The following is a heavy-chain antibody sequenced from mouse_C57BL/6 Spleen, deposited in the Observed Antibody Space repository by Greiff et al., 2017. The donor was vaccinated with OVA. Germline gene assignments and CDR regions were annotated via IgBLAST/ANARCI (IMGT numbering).Heavy chain of an antibody. CDR3: ARADYDYDPNYAMDY. Sequence: EVQLQESGPGLVKPSQSLSLTCSVTGYSITSGYYWNWIRQFPGNKLEWLGYISYDGSNNYNPSLKNRISITRDTSKNQFFLKLNSVTTEDTATYYCARADYDYDPNYAMDYWGQGTSVTVSS. D-gene: IGHD2-4*01. V-gene: IGHV3-6*01. J-gene: IGHJ4*01. CDR2: ISYDGSN. CDR1: GYSITSGYY.